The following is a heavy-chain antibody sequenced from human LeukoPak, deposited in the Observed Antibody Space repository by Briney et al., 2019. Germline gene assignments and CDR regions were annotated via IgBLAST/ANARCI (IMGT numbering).Heavy chain of an antibody. V-gene: IGHV4-59*12. D-gene: IGHD7-27*01. Sequence: SETLSLTCTVSGGSISDYYWSWIRQPPGKGLEWIGYFSNSGTTNQNPSLKSRVTMSVDTSKNQFSLKLSSVTTADTAVYYCARGSNWGDYWGQGALVTVSS. J-gene: IGHJ4*02. CDR2: FSNSGTT. CDR3: ARGSNWGDY. CDR1: GGSISDYY.